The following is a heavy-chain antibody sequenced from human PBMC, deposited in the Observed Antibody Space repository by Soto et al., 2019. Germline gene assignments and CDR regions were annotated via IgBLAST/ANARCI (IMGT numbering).Heavy chain of an antibody. Sequence: GGSLRLSCAASGFTFSSYWMSWVRQAPGKGLEWVANIKQDGSEKYYVDSVKGRFTISRDNAKNSLYLQMNSLRAEDTAVYYCARHYYDFWSGYYRYFDYWGQGTLVTVSS. V-gene: IGHV3-7*01. D-gene: IGHD3-3*01. CDR2: IKQDGSEK. CDR1: GFTFSSYW. J-gene: IGHJ4*02. CDR3: ARHYYDFWSGYYRYFDY.